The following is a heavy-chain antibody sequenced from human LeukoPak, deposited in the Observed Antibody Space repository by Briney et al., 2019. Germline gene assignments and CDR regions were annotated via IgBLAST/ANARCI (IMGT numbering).Heavy chain of an antibody. CDR2: ISNNSSTI. V-gene: IGHV3-48*01. Sequence: PGGSLRLSCAASGFTFSSYSMNWVRQAPGKGLEWVSYISNNSSTIYYADSVKGRFTISRDNAKNSLYLQMNSLRAEDTALYYCARRFDYWGQGTLVTVSS. J-gene: IGHJ4*02. CDR1: GFTFSSYS. CDR3: ARRFDY.